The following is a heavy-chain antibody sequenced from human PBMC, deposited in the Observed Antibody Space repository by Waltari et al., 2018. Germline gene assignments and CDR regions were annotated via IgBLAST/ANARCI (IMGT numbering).Heavy chain of an antibody. CDR2: IYSGGSS. D-gene: IGHD3-10*01. CDR1: GFIVSSNY. CDR3: VGHRFGSGSYFDY. Sequence: EVQVVESGGGLIQPGGSLRLSCAVSGFIVSSNYMSWVRQARGKGLEWVSVIYSGGSSYFVDSVKGRFTISRDNSKNTIYLEMNSLRGEDTAVYFCVGHRFGSGSYFDYWGQGTPVTVSS. J-gene: IGHJ4*02. V-gene: IGHV3-53*01.